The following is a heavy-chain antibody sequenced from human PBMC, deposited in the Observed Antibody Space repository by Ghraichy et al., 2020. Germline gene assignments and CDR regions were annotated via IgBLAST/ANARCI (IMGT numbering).Heavy chain of an antibody. CDR2: IVNSGCGT. V-gene: IGHV3-23*05. D-gene: IGHD1-26*01. J-gene: IGHJ4*02. Sequence: GGSLRLSCAASGFTFSNYDMTWVRQAPGKGLEWVSNIVNSGCGTYYADSVKGRFTIFRDNSKNTLYLQMNRLRVEDTAVYYCAKVAIGWASKSYCFDYWGQGTQVTVSS. CDR1: GFTFSNYD. CDR3: AKVAIGWASKSYCFDY.